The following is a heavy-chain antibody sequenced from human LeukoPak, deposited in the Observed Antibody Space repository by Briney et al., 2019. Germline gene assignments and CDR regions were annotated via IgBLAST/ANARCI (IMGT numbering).Heavy chain of an antibody. D-gene: IGHD2-2*01. CDR3: ARDPSCSSTSCVDY. CDR2: SNTNTGNP. V-gene: IGHV7-4-1*02. J-gene: IGHJ4*02. Sequence: ASVTVSCKASGYTFTSYATNWVRQAPGQGLEWMGWSNTNTGNPTYAQGFTGRFVFSLDTSVSTAYLQISSLKAEDTAVYYCARDPSCSSTSCVDYWGQGTLVTVSS. CDR1: GYTFTSYA.